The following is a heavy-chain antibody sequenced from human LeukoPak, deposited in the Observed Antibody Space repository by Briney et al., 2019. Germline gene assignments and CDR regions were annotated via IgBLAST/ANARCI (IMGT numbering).Heavy chain of an antibody. J-gene: IGHJ4*02. V-gene: IGHV3-74*01. Sequence: GGSLRLSCAASGFTFSSYWMHWVRQAPGKGLVWVSRINSDGSTTGYADSVMGRFTISRDNAKNTLYLQMNSLRAEDTAVYYCARVIYSGWEGELSDWGQGTLVTVSS. CDR3: ARVIYSGWEGELSD. D-gene: IGHD6-19*01. CDR2: INSDGSTT. CDR1: GFTFSSYW.